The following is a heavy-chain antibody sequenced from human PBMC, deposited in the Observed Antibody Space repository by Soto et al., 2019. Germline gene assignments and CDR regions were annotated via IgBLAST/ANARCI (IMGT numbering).Heavy chain of an antibody. D-gene: IGHD3-3*02. V-gene: IGHV3-23*01. Sequence: GGSLRLSCAASGFSLSTYAMTWVRQAPGKGLEWVSSIGGSVETTYHADSVKDRFIGSRDNSKNTVYLQMNSLRADDTALYYCARDSVTHNGIYDPFDLWGPGTMVTVSS. J-gene: IGHJ3*01. CDR1: GFSLSTYA. CDR2: IGGSVETT. CDR3: ARDSVTHNGIYDPFDL.